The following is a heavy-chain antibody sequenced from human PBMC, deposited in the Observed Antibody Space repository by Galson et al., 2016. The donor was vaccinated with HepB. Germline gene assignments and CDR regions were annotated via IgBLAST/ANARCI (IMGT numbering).Heavy chain of an antibody. Sequence: SLRLSCAASGFTFSSYAMSWVRQAPGKGLEWVSAISGSGGGTYYADSVKGRFTISRDNSKNILYLQMNSLRAEDTAVYYCAKDIWFGELSNFDYWGQGTLVPVSS. CDR2: ISGSGGGT. CDR3: AKDIWFGELSNFDY. J-gene: IGHJ4*02. V-gene: IGHV3-23*01. CDR1: GFTFSSYA. D-gene: IGHD3-10*01.